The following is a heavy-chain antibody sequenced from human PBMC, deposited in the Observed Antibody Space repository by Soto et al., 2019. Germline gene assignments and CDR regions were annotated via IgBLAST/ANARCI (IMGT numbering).Heavy chain of an antibody. CDR2: ISAYNGNT. Sequence: ASVKVSCKASGYTFTSYGISWARQAPGQGLEWMGWISAYNGNTNYAQKLQGRVTMTTDTSTSTAYMELRSLRSDDTAVYYCARDLVLRGAGAFDIWGQGTMVTVSS. J-gene: IGHJ3*02. D-gene: IGHD6-6*01. CDR1: GYTFTSYG. V-gene: IGHV1-18*04. CDR3: ARDLVLRGAGAFDI.